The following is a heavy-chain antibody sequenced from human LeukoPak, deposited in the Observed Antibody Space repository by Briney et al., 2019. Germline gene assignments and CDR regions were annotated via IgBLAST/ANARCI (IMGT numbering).Heavy chain of an antibody. D-gene: IGHD6-13*01. CDR3: ARAAYSSTWYSRYFDL. J-gene: IGHJ2*01. CDR1: GFTFSSYG. CDR2: IRYDGSNK. Sequence: GGSLGLSCAASGFTFSSYGMHWVRQAPGKGLEWVAFIRYDGSNKYYADSVKGRFTISRDNSKNTLYLQMNSLRAEDTAVYYCARAAYSSTWYSRYFDLWGRGTLVTVSS. V-gene: IGHV3-30*02.